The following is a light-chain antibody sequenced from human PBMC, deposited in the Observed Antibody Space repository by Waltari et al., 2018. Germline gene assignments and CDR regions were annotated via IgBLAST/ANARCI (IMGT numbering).Light chain of an antibody. CDR2: RAS. CDR3: QQHDNSPFT. Sequence: DIQMTQSPSSLSASVGDRVNITCIASQGISNWLAWYQQKPGKAPKLLIYRASNLETGVPSRFSGSGSGTDFTLTISSLQPEDIATYYCQQHDNSPFTFGPGTKLDIK. V-gene: IGKV1-33*01. J-gene: IGKJ3*01. CDR1: QGISNW.